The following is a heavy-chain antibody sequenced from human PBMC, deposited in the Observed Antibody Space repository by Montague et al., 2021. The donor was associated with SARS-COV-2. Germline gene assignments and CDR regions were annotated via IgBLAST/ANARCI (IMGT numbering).Heavy chain of an antibody. V-gene: IGHV6-1*01. D-gene: IGHD1-1*01. CDR1: GDSVSSNSAT. Sequence: CAISGDSVSSNSATWNWVRQSPSRGLEWLGGTYYRSKWYNDYAVSVRGRVTTNPDTSKNQFSLQLNSVTPEDTAIYYCTSGREGNYNVMDVWGQGTTVTVSS. CDR3: TSGREGNYNVMDV. CDR2: TYYRSKWYN. J-gene: IGHJ6*01.